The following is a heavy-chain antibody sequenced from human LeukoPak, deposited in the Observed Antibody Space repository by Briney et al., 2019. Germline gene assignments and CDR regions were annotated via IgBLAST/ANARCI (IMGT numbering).Heavy chain of an antibody. Sequence: TAESLTLTCAVSGGSITSGGSYGRWIPRHQGKGLEWIGYGYSSGSNYSNSSLKRRVSISVDTSEKQFSLRIRSVTAAATAGCYSTREPARRNEAFDIWGQGTMVTVSS. V-gene: IGHV4-31*02. J-gene: IGHJ3*02. CDR2: GYSSGSN. CDR3: TREPARRNEAFDI. CDR1: GGSITSGGSY.